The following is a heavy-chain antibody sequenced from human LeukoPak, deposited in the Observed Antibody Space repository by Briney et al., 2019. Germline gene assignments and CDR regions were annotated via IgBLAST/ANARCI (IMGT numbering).Heavy chain of an antibody. Sequence: ASVKVSCKASGYTFTSYDINWERQATGQGLEWMGWMNPNSGNTGYAQKFQGRVTMTRNTSISTAYMELSSLRSEDTAVYYCARARRDYCGGDCYLYYFDYWGQGTLVTVSS. J-gene: IGHJ4*02. CDR2: MNPNSGNT. V-gene: IGHV1-8*01. D-gene: IGHD2-21*02. CDR3: ARARRDYCGGDCYLYYFDY. CDR1: GYTFTSYD.